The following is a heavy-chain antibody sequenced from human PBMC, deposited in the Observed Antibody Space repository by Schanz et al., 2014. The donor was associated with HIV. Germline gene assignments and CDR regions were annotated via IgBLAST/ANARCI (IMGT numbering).Heavy chain of an antibody. CDR2: ISYDGSNK. CDR1: GFTFSSFG. V-gene: IGHV3-30*18. J-gene: IGHJ6*02. Sequence: QVQLVESGGGVVRPGRSLRLSCAASGFTFSSFGMHWVRQAPGKGLEWVAVISYDGSNKHYADSVKGRFTISRDNSKNTLYLQMKSLRPEDTAVYYCAKDRNHYDSRYRGKGNYYYYYGMDVWGQGTLVTVSS. CDR3: AKDRNHYDSRYRGKGNYYYYYGMDV. D-gene: IGHD3-22*01.